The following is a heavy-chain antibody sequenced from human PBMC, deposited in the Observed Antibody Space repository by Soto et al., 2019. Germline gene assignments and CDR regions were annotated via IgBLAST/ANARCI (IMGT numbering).Heavy chain of an antibody. CDR1: GFTFSSYG. D-gene: IGHD5-12*01. V-gene: IGHV3-30*18. CDR2: ISYDGSNK. J-gene: IGHJ4*02. CDR3: AKDLGSGYGLTRGPRDY. Sequence: GGSLDLSCAASGFTFSSYGMHWVRQAPGKGLEWVAVISYDGSNKYYADSVKGRFTISRDNSKNTLYLQMNSLRAEDTAVYYCAKDLGSGYGLTRGPRDYWGQGTLVTVSS.